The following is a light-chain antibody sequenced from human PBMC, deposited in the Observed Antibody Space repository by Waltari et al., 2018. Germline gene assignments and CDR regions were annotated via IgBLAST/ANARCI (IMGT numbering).Light chain of an antibody. CDR2: KSS. CDR1: QTILTW. Sequence: DIQMTQSPATLSPSVGDRVTITCRASQTILTWLSWYQQKPGKAPRLLIYKSSRLQSGVPSRFSGSGSGTEFTLTISSLQPDDFATYYCQQYNTYSPGPTFGGGTKVEIK. J-gene: IGKJ4*01. CDR3: QQYNTYSPGPT. V-gene: IGKV1-5*03.